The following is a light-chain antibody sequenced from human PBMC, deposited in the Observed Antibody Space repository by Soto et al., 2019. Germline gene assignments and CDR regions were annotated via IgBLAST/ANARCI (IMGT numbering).Light chain of an antibody. CDR1: QSVSSN. J-gene: IGKJ4*01. V-gene: IGKV3-15*01. Sequence: EIVMTQSPATLSVSPGERATLSCRASQSVSSNLAWYQQKPGQAPRLLIYGASTRATGIPARFSGSASGTDFTLTISSLQSEDFAVYYCQQYNNWPFSTFGGRTKVEIK. CDR2: GAS. CDR3: QQYNNWPFST.